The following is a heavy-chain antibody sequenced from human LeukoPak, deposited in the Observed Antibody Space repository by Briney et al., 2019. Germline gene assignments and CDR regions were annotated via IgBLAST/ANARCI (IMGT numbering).Heavy chain of an antibody. Sequence: SETLSLTCAVYGGSFSGYYWCWIRQPPGTGLEWIGEINHSGSTNYNPSLKSRVTISVDTSKNQFSLKLSSVTAADTAVYYCARRVRAVAADYWGQGTLVTVSS. CDR3: ARRVRAVAADY. CDR2: INHSGST. D-gene: IGHD6-19*01. J-gene: IGHJ4*02. V-gene: IGHV4-34*01. CDR1: GGSFSGYY.